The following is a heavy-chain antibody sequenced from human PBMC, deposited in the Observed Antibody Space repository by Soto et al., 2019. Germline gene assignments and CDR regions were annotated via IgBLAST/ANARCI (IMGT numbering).Heavy chain of an antibody. CDR1: GFTFNSYV. Sequence: SGFTFNSYVMHWVRQAPGKGLEWVAVISYNGNNIYYPGSVKGRFTISRDNSKNTMYLQMNSLRPEDTAVYYCTREGNGYKYYFDYWGQGTLVTVSS. V-gene: IGHV3-30*03. J-gene: IGHJ4*02. D-gene: IGHD5-12*01. CDR3: TREGNGYKYYFDY. CDR2: ISYNGNNI.